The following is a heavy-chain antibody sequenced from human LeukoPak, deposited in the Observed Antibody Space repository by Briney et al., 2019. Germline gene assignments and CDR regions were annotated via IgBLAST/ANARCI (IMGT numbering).Heavy chain of an antibody. J-gene: IGHJ4*02. CDR2: INSDGSST. Sequence: PGGSLRLSCAASGFTFSSYWMHWARQAPGKGLVWVSRINSDGSSTNYADSVKGRFTISRDNAKNTLYLQVKSLRAEDTAVYYCARGPSGWGSLDSWGQGTLVTVSS. D-gene: IGHD7-27*01. V-gene: IGHV3-74*01. CDR1: GFTFSSYW. CDR3: ARGPSGWGSLDS.